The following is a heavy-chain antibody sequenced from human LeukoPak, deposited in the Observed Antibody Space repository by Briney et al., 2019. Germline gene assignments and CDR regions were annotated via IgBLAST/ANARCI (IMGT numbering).Heavy chain of an antibody. V-gene: IGHV3-33*06. CDR3: VKDAQRGFDYSNSLQH. J-gene: IGHJ4*02. CDR2: IWSAATNQ. Sequence: GGSLRLSCEASGFTPSHCGMHGVRQAPGKGLEWVAVIWSAATNQYYSHSVKGRFTTSRDNFKRTVSLQMNSLRAEHTAVYYCVKDAQRGFDYSNSLQHWGQGSLLTVSS. CDR1: GFTPSHCG. D-gene: IGHD4-11*01.